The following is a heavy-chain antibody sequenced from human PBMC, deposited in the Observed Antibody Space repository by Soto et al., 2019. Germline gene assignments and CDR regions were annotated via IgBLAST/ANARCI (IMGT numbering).Heavy chain of an antibody. CDR2: ISGSGGST. CDR3: AKRTGYSGYDP. D-gene: IGHD5-12*01. Sequence: GGSLRIPCAASGFTFSSLAISRVLQAPGKGLEWVSAISGSGGSTYYADSVKGRFTISRDNSKNTLYLQMNSLRAEDTALYYCAKRTGYSGYDPWGQGTLVTVSS. CDR1: GFTFSSLA. J-gene: IGHJ5*02. V-gene: IGHV3-23*01.